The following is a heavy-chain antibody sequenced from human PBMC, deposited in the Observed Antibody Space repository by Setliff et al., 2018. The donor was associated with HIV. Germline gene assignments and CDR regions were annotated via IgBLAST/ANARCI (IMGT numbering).Heavy chain of an antibody. V-gene: IGHV3-53*01. D-gene: IGHD5-12*01. CDR3: ARDRGYDLDYFDY. CDR1: GFTVSSNS. CDR2: IYSVGIT. Sequence: SLRLSCAASGFTVSSNSMSWVRQAPGKGLEWVSVIYSVGITYYTDSVKGRFTISRDNSKNTLYLQMNRLRAEDTAVYYCARDRGYDLDYFDYWGQGTLVTVSS. J-gene: IGHJ4*02.